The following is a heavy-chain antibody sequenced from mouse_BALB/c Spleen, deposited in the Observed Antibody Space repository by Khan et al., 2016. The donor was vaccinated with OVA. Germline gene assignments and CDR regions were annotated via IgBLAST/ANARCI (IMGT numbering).Heavy chain of an antibody. Sequence: QVQLQQSGAELARPGASVKLSCKASGYTFTSYTIHWVQQRPGQGLEWIGYINPTNIYTNYNQKFRDKATFTADKSSRTTYMQLSSLTSEDSAGYDSSGVRPYHANYGAWFADWCQGTPVTVSA. CDR1: GYTFTSYT. CDR3: SGVRPYHANYGAWFAD. D-gene: IGHD2-10*01. CDR2: INPTNIYT. V-gene: IGHV1-4*01. J-gene: IGHJ3*01.